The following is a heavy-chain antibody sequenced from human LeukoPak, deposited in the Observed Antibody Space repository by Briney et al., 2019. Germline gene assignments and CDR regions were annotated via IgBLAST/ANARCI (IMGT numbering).Heavy chain of an antibody. Sequence: PGGSLRLSCAASGFTFSSYAMHWVRQAPGKGLEWVAIISYDGSHKYYADSVKGRFTISRDNSKNTLFLHMNSLRAEDTAVYYCARGGVGGVVLPLDYWGQGTLLTVSS. V-gene: IGHV3-30*04. CDR2: ISYDGSHK. J-gene: IGHJ4*02. D-gene: IGHD2-2*01. CDR1: GFTFSSYA. CDR3: ARGGVGGVVLPLDY.